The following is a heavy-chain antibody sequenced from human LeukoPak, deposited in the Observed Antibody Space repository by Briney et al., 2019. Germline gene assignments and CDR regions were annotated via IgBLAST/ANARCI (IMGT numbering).Heavy chain of an antibody. V-gene: IGHV3-30*03. CDR3: ARDGYGLDTPMVSTVFDC. CDR2: ISYDGSNK. J-gene: IGHJ4*02. Sequence: GGSLRLSCAASGFTFRSYAMHWVRQGPGKGLEGVAVISYDGSNKYYADSVKGRFTISRDNSKNTLYLQMNSLRTEDTAVYYCARDGYGLDTPMVSTVFDCWGQGTLVTVSS. CDR1: GFTFRSYA. D-gene: IGHD5-18*01.